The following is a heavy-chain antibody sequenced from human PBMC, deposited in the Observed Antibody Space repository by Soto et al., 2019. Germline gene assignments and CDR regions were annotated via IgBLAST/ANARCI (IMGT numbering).Heavy chain of an antibody. CDR3: ARDLLLWIAALGSSGWSGNWFDP. Sequence: ASVKVSCKASGYTFTSYGISWVRQAPGQGLEWMGWISAYNGNTNYAQKLQGRVTMTTDTSTSTAYMELRSLRSDDTAVYYCARDLLLWIAALGSSGWSGNWFDPWGQGTLVTVSS. CDR2: ISAYNGNT. V-gene: IGHV1-18*04. J-gene: IGHJ5*02. CDR1: GYTFTSYG. D-gene: IGHD6-19*01.